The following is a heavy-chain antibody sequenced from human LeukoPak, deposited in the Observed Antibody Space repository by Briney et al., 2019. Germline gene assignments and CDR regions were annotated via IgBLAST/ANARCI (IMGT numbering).Heavy chain of an antibody. D-gene: IGHD3-10*01. CDR2: IYYSGST. J-gene: IGHJ5*02. CDR1: GGSISSSSYY. V-gene: IGHV4-39*01. CDR3: ARHDYGSGSYYTPHGFDP. Sequence: SETLSLTCTVSGGSISSSSYYWGWIRQPPGKGLEWIGSIYYSGSTYYNPSLKSRVPISVDTSKNQFSLKLSSVTAADTAVYYCARHDYGSGSYYTPHGFDPWGQGTLVTVSS.